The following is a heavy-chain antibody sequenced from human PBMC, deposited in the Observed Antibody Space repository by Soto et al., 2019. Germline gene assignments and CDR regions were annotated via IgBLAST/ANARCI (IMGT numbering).Heavy chain of an antibody. V-gene: IGHV3-7*03. CDR2: IAHDGSEK. D-gene: IGHD2-21*02. J-gene: IGHJ5*02. CDR1: GFTFSNYW. CDR3: ARVLVFYGGFDP. Sequence: PGGSLRLSCAVSGFTFSNYWMSWVRQAPGRGLEWVATIAHDGSEKFYADSVKGRFTISRDNTKNSLYLQMNSLRAEDTAVYYCARVLVFYGGFDPWCQGTLVTVSS.